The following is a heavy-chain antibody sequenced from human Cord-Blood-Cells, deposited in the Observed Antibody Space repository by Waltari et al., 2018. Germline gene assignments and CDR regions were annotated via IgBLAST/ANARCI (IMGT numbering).Heavy chain of an antibody. CDR1: GFTFSSYG. D-gene: IGHD1-7*01. V-gene: IGHV3-33*01. CDR3: ARGRGITGTTDY. CDR2: IWYDGSNK. J-gene: IGHJ4*02. Sequence: QVQLVESGGGVVQPGRSRRLSCAASGFTFSSYGMHWVRQAPGKGLEWVAVIWYDGSNKYYADSVKGRFTISRDNSKNTLYLQMNSLRAEDTAVYYCARGRGITGTTDYWGQGTLVTVSS.